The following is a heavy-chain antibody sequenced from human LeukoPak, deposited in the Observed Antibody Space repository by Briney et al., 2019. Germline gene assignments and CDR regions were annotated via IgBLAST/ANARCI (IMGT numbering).Heavy chain of an antibody. CDR1: GYTFTNYY. CDR3: ARDLGYSSGWYWRY. D-gene: IGHD6-19*01. J-gene: IGHJ4*02. V-gene: IGHV1-46*01. Sequence: ASVKVSCKASGYTFTNYYIHWVRQAPGHGLEWMGISNPSGDSTNYAQKLQGRVTMTTDTSTSTAYMELRSLRSDDTAVYYGARDLGYSSGWYWRYWGQGTLVTVSS. CDR2: SNPSGDST.